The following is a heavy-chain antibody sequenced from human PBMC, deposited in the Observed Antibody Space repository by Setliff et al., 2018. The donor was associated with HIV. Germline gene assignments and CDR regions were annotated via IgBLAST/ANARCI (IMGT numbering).Heavy chain of an antibody. CDR3: AKDEWEGPHAFDV. CDR2: ISYDGSNK. Sequence: QAGGSLRLSCAASGFTFSSYAMHWVRQAPGKGLEWVAVISYDGSNKYYADSVKGRFTISRDNSKDTLYLQMNSLRAEDTAVYYCAKDEWEGPHAFDVWGQGTMVTVSS. CDR1: GFTFSSYA. D-gene: IGHD1-26*01. V-gene: IGHV3-30*07. J-gene: IGHJ3*01.